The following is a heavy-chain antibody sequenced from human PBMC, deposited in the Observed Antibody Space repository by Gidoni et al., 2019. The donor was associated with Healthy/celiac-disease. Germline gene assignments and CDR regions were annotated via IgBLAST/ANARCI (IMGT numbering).Heavy chain of an antibody. CDR3: ARRVAVAGTDYYYYGMDV. J-gene: IGHJ6*02. D-gene: IGHD6-19*01. V-gene: IGHV4-39*01. CDR1: GGSISSSSYY. CDR2: IYYSGST. Sequence: QLQLQESGPGLVKPSETLSLTCTVSGGSISSSSYYWGWIRQPPGKGLEWIGSIYYSGSTYYNPSRKSRVTISVDTSKNQFSLKLSSVTAADTAVYYCARRVAVAGTDYYYYGMDVWGQGTTVTVSS.